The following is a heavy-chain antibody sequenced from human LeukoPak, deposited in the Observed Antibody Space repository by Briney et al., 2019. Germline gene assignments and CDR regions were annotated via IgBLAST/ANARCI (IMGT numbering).Heavy chain of an antibody. CDR1: GFTFSSYP. D-gene: IGHD4-17*01. J-gene: IGHJ6*03. V-gene: IGHV3-21*01. CDR3: ARSATVTRGYYYYYYYMDV. CDR2: ISSSSSDI. Sequence: GGSLRLSCTVSGFTFSSYPMNWVRQAPGKGLEWVSSISSSSSDIYYADSVKGRFTISRDNAKNSLYLQMNSLRAEDTAVYYCARSATVTRGYYYYYYYMDVWGKGTTVTISS.